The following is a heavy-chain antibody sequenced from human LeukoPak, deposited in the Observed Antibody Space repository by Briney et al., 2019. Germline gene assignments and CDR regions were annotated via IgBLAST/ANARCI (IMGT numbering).Heavy chain of an antibody. D-gene: IGHD2-2*01. CDR3: ATAFHSSTSSYFDY. Sequence: ASVKVSCKASGYTFTGYYMHWVRQAPGQGLEWMGWINPNSGGTNYAQKFQGRVTMTRDTSISTAYMELSRLRSDGTAVYYCATAFHSSTSSYFDYWGQGTLVTVSS. CDR1: GYTFTGYY. CDR2: INPNSGGT. J-gene: IGHJ4*02. V-gene: IGHV1-2*02.